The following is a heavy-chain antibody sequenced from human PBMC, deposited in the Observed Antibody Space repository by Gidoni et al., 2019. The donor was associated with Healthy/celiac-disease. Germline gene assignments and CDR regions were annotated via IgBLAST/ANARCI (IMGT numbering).Heavy chain of an antibody. V-gene: IGHV1-18*01. J-gene: IGHJ6*02. Sequence: QVQLVQSGAEVKKPVASVKVSCKASGSPFTSYGIRLVPQAPGQGLDWMGWIRPSNGNTNYAQKLQGRVTMTRDTSTSTAYMELRSLRSDETAVYYCARDLIGTTVTLPLYYYYYYGMDVWGQGTTVTGSS. CDR2: IRPSNGNT. D-gene: IGHD4-17*01. CDR1: GSPFTSYG. CDR3: ARDLIGTTVTLPLYYYYYYGMDV.